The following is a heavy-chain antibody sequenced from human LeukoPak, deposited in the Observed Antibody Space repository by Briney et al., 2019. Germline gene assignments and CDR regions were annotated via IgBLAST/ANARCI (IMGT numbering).Heavy chain of an antibody. CDR3: ARAMSTFGGVRNYFDS. V-gene: IGHV3-48*04. CDR1: GFTFSGHN. Sequence: GGSLRLSCAASGFTFSGHNMNWVRQAPGKGLEWISFVSISSGTVYYADSVNGRFRISRDNAKSSLDLEMNSLRAEDTAVYYCARAMSTFGGVRNYFDSWGQGTLVTVSS. D-gene: IGHD3-16*01. J-gene: IGHJ4*02. CDR2: VSISSGTV.